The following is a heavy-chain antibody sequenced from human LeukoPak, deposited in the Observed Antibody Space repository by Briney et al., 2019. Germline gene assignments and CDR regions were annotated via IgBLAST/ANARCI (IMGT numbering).Heavy chain of an antibody. CDR3: AREGYCSSTSCRRGGDY. Sequence: RASVKVSCTASGYTFTSYGISWVRQAPGQGLEWMGWISAYNGNTNYAQKLQGRVTMTTDTSTSTAYMELRSLRSDDTAVYYCAREGYCSSTSCRRGGDYWGQGTLVTVSS. J-gene: IGHJ4*02. V-gene: IGHV1-18*01. CDR1: GYTFTSYG. D-gene: IGHD2-2*01. CDR2: ISAYNGNT.